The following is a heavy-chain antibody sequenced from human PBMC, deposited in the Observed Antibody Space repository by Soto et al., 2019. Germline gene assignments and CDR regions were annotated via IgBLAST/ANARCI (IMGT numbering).Heavy chain of an antibody. J-gene: IGHJ4*02. D-gene: IGHD5-18*01. CDR3: ARQNRDTPMVPFDV. V-gene: IGHV1-69*01. Sequence: QVQLVQSGAEVKKPGSSVKVSCLASRGTFNRYAINWVRQAPGHGLEWLGALVPQFGTPNYAQKFQDRVTIVADESTTTTSLELSGLTSDHTAVYYCARQNRDTPMVPFDVWGQGTLVTVSS. CDR2: LVPQFGTP. CDR1: RGTFNRYA.